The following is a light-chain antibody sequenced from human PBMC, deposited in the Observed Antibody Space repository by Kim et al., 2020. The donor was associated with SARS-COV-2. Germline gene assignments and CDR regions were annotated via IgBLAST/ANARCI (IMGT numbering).Light chain of an antibody. CDR2: GKY. CDR3: SSRDSTGDHVV. Sequence: SSELTQDPGVSVALGQTVRLTCQGDSLRNYYATWYQQRPGQAPTLVLYGKYDRPSGIPDRFSGSASGNTASLTITGAQAEDEADYYCSSRDSTGDHVVFGGGTQLTVL. CDR1: SLRNYY. J-gene: IGLJ3*02. V-gene: IGLV3-19*01.